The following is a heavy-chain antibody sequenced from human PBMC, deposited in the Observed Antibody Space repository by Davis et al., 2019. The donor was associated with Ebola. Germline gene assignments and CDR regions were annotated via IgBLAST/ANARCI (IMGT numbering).Heavy chain of an antibody. CDR2: IYSGGST. CDR1: GFTVSSNY. D-gene: IGHD2-15*01. CDR3: ARGGYCSGGSCYSGFDY. Sequence: GESLKISCAASGFTVSSNYMSWVRQAPGKGLEWVSVIYSGGSTYYADSVKGRFTISRDNSKNTLYLQMNSLRAEDTAVYYCARGGYCSGGSCYSGFDYWGQGTLVTVSS. V-gene: IGHV3-66*02. J-gene: IGHJ4*02.